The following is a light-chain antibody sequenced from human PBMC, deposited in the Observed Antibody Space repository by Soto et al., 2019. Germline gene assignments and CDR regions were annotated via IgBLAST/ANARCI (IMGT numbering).Light chain of an antibody. J-gene: IGKJ1*01. CDR3: QQYNNWPPVT. CDR2: RAS. V-gene: IGKV3-15*01. CDR1: QSINSN. Sequence: IVMTQSPATLSVSPGERATLSCRASQSINSNLAWYQQKPGQAPRLLMFRASIRATGIPARFSGSGSGTEFTLTISSLQSEDFAVYYCQQYNNWPPVTFGQGTKV.